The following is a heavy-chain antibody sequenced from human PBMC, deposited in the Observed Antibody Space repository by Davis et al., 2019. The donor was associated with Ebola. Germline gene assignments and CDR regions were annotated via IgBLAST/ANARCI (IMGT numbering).Heavy chain of an antibody. J-gene: IGHJ6*02. CDR2: VNHSGSP. D-gene: IGHD6-13*01. CDR3: ARGYSSSWYSRLALNYYYGMDV. CDR1: GGSFSGHY. V-gene: IGHV4-34*01. Sequence: MPSETLSLTCSVYGGSFSGHYWTWIRQPPGKGLEWIGEVNHSGSPNYNPSLKSRVTISVDTSKNQFSLNLSSVTAADTAVYYCARGYSSSWYSRLALNYYYGMDVWGQGTTVIVSS.